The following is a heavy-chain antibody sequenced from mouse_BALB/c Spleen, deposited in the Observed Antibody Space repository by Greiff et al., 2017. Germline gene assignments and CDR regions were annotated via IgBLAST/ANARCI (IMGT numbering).Heavy chain of an antibody. J-gene: IGHJ4*01. CDR3: AIEDY. Sequence: EVQRVESGGGLVQPGGSLRLSCATSGFTFTDYYMSWVRQPPGKALEWLGFIRNKANGYTTEYSASVKGRFTISRDNSQSILYLQMNTLRAEDSATYYCAIEDYWGQGTSVTVSS. CDR2: IRNKANGYTT. V-gene: IGHV7-3*02. CDR1: GFTFTDYY.